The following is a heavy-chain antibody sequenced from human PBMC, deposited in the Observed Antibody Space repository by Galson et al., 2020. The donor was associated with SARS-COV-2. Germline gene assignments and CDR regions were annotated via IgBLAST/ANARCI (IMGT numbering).Heavy chain of an antibody. CDR1: GYSFTSYW. D-gene: IGHD3-22*01. V-gene: IGHV5-51*01. CDR3: AMNPDYYDSSGPHAFDI. J-gene: IGHJ3*02. Sequence: GESLKISCKGSGYSFTSYWIGWVRQMPGKGLEWMGIIYPGDSDTRYSPSFQGQVTISADKSISTAYLQWSSLKASDTAMYYCAMNPDYYDSSGPHAFDIWGQGRMVTVSS. CDR2: IYPGDSDT.